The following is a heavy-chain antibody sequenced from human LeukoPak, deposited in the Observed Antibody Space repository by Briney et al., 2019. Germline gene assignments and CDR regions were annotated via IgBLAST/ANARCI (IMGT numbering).Heavy chain of an antibody. CDR3: TRRKFDWSLPFDS. J-gene: IGHJ4*02. V-gene: IGHV4-39*01. CDR2: YYHSGST. D-gene: IGHD3-9*01. Sequence: MTSETLSLTCTVSGGSILSSLYFWAWIRQPPGKGLEWVGDYYHSGSTYQNPSLKSRVTISVDTSKNQLSLKLTSVTAADTAVYYCTRRKFDWSLPFDSWGQGALVAVSS. CDR1: GGSILSSLYF.